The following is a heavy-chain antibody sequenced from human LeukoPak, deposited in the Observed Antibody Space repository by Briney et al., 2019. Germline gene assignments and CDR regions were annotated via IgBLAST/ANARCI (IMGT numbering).Heavy chain of an antibody. V-gene: IGHV3-7*03. D-gene: IGHD6-19*01. Sequence: GGSLRLSCAASGFTLSNHWMSWVRQALGKGLEWVADINQDGSEKVYVDSVKGRFTISRDSSKNTLFLQMNNLRAEDTAVYYCAKDPISGRFLRGWFDPWGQGTLVTVSS. J-gene: IGHJ5*02. CDR2: INQDGSEK. CDR1: GFTLSNHW. CDR3: AKDPISGRFLRGWFDP.